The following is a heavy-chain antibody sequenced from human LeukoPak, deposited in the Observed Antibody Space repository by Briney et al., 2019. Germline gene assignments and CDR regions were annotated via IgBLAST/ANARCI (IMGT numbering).Heavy chain of an antibody. J-gene: IGHJ4*02. D-gene: IGHD3-3*01. CDR2: ISGSGGST. CDR1: GFTFSSYA. V-gene: IGHV3-23*01. CDR3: AKVIPVLRFLEWLSPFDY. Sequence: GGSLRLSCAASGFTFSSYAMSWVRQAPGKGLEWVSAISGSGGSTYYADSVKGRFTISRDNSKHTLYLQMNSLRAEDTAVYYCAKVIPVLRFLEWLSPFDYWGQGTLVTVSS.